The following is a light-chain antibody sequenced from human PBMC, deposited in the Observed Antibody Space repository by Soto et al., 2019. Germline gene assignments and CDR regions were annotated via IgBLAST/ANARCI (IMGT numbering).Light chain of an antibody. J-gene: IGKJ4*01. V-gene: IGKV3-20*01. CDR3: QQYSGSQT. Sequence: EIVLTQSPGTLSLSPGERATLSCRASQSVNSLYLAWYQQKPGQAPRLLIYGASSRATGIPDRFSGSGSGTDFTLTISRLEPEDFAVYYCQQYSGSQTFGGATIVEIK. CDR2: GAS. CDR1: QSVNSLY.